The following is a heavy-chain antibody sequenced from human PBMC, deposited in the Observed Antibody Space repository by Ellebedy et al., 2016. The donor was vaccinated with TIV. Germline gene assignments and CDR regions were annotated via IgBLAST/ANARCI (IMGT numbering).Heavy chain of an antibody. V-gene: IGHV3-13*01. D-gene: IGHD2-21*01. J-gene: IGHJ4*03. CDR1: GFTFSSYD. CDR2: IGTAGDT. CDR3: ARVRFGDTAVDY. Sequence: GESLKISCAASGFTFSSYDMHWVRQGTGKGLEWVSAIGTAGDTYYPGSVEGRFTISRESAKNSLYLQITSLRAEDTAVYYCARVRFGDTAVDYWGQGTLVTVSS.